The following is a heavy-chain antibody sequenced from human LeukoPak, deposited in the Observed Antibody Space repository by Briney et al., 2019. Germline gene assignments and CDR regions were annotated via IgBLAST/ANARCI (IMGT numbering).Heavy chain of an antibody. Sequence: SETLSLTCTVSGGSISSSSYYWGWIRQPPGKGLEWIGSIYYSGSTYYYPSLKSRVTISVDTSKNQFSLKLSSVTAADTAVYYCARVSGLYGDEGYFDYWGQGTLVTVSS. CDR1: GGSISSSSYY. J-gene: IGHJ4*02. CDR2: IYYSGST. V-gene: IGHV4-39*07. D-gene: IGHD4-17*01. CDR3: ARVSGLYGDEGYFDY.